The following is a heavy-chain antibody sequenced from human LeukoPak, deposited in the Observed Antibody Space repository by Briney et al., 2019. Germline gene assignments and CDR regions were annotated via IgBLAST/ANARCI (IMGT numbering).Heavy chain of an antibody. CDR1: GFTFSSYG. Sequence: GGSLRLSCAASGFTFSSYGMHWVRQALGKGLEWVAVISDDGNTKYYADSVKGRFTISRDNAKNSLYLQMNSLRAEDTAVYYCARDRPHCSSTSCVMNSYYYYMDVWGKGTTVTVSS. J-gene: IGHJ6*03. V-gene: IGHV3-30*03. D-gene: IGHD2-2*01. CDR3: ARDRPHCSSTSCVMNSYYYYMDV. CDR2: ISDDGNTK.